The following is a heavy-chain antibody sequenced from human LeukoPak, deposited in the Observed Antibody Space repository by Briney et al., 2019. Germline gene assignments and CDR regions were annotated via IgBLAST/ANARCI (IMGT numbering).Heavy chain of an antibody. D-gene: IGHD6-6*01. CDR2: INCNSNSI. CDR3: ARSSYSSSSSV. J-gene: IGHJ3*01. Sequence: GGSLRLSCAASGFTFGDYAMHWVRQAPGKGLEWVSGINCNSNSIGYADVVKGRFTISRDNAKNSLYLQINSLRAEDTAVYYCARSSYSSSSSVWGQGTMVTVSS. CDR1: GFTFGDYA. V-gene: IGHV3-9*01.